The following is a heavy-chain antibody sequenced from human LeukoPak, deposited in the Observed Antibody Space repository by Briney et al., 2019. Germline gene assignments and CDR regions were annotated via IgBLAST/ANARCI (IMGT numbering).Heavy chain of an antibody. CDR3: AREGGFYRPLDY. CDR2: VHLDGRT. D-gene: IGHD3-3*01. J-gene: IGHJ4*02. Sequence: SETLSLTCVVSGGXVTSTNCWTWVRQPPGKALEWIGEVHLDGRTNYNPSLKSRLTMSVDLSENHVSLKLTSVTAADTAVYYCAREGGFYRPLDYSGQGTLVTVSS. CDR1: GGXVTSTNC. V-gene: IGHV4-4*02.